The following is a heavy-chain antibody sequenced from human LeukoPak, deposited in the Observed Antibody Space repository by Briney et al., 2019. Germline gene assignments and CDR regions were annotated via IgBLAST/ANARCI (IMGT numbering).Heavy chain of an antibody. J-gene: IGHJ4*02. CDR1: GYSFTNYW. V-gene: IGHV5-51*01. CDR2: IYPGDSDT. CDR3: ARHTDSSGWYYIDY. D-gene: IGHD6-19*01. Sequence: GESLEISCKGSGYSFTNYWIAWVRQMPGKGLEWMGIIYPGDSDTRYSPSFQGQVTISADKSVSTAYLQWSSLKASDTAMYYCARHTDSSGWYYIDYWGQGTLVTVSS.